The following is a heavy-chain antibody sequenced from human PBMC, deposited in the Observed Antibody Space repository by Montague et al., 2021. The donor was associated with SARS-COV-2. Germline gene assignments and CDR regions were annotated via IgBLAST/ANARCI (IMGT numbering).Heavy chain of an antibody. CDR3: ASVNTARAY. Sequence: SETLSLTCTVSGGSVSSGSYYWSWIRQPPGKGLEWIGYIYYSGSTNYNPSLKSRVTISVGTSKNQFSLKLSSVTAADTAVYYCASVNTARAYWGQGTLVTVSS. CDR2: IYYSGST. CDR1: GGSVSSGSYY. V-gene: IGHV4-61*01. J-gene: IGHJ4*02.